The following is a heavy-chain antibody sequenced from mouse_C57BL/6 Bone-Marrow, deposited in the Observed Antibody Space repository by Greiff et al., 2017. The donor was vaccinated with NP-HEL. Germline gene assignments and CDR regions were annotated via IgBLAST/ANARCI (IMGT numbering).Heavy chain of an antibody. J-gene: IGHJ4*01. Sequence: EVQVVESGGGLVQPGGSLSLSCAASGFTFTDYYMSWVRQPPGKALEWLGFIRNKANGYTTEYSASVKGRFTISRANSQGILYLQMHALRAEASATYYGARANYYDYADDPFDAMDYWGQGTSVTVSS. V-gene: IGHV7-3*01. CDR3: ARANYYDYADDPFDAMDY. CDR2: IRNKANGYTT. D-gene: IGHD2-4*01. CDR1: GFTFTDYY.